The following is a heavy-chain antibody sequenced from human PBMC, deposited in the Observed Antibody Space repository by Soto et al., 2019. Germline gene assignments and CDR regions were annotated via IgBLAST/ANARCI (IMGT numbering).Heavy chain of an antibody. CDR2: IYYSGST. V-gene: IGHV4-59*01. Sequence: LPETLSLTCTVSGGSISSYYWSWIRQPPGKGLEWIGYIYYSGSTNYNPSLKSRVTISVDTSKNQFSLKLSSVTAADTAVYYCATGEGAIWGQGTLVNVST. D-gene: IGHD1-26*01. CDR3: ATGEGAI. J-gene: IGHJ4*02. CDR1: GGSISSYY.